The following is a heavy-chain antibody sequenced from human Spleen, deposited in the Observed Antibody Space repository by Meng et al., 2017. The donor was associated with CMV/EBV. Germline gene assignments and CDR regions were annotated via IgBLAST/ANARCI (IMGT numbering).Heavy chain of an antibody. D-gene: IGHD7-27*01. CDR1: GSTFSSYS. CDR2: ISGSGGST. J-gene: IGHJ4*02. CDR3: VKGWQNLGDY. Sequence: GGSLRLSCRASGSTFSSYSMSWVRQAPGKGLEWVSSISGSGGSTYSADSVKGRLTISRDNSESTLYLQMNSLTAEDTAIYYCVKGWQNLGDYWGQGTLVTVSS. V-gene: IGHV3-23*01.